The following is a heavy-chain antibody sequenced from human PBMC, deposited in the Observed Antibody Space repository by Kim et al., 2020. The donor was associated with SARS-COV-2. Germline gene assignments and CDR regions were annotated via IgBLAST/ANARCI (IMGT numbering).Heavy chain of an antibody. D-gene: IGHD2-15*01. Sequence: GGSLRLSCAASGFTLSSYWMSWVRQAPGKGLEWVANIKQDGSEKYYVDSVKGRFTISRDNAKNSLYLQMNSLRAEDTAVYYCARDHEDIVVVVAATNDDAFDIWGQGTMVTVSS. CDR3: ARDHEDIVVVVAATNDDAFDI. CDR2: IKQDGSEK. J-gene: IGHJ3*02. V-gene: IGHV3-7*01. CDR1: GFTLSSYW.